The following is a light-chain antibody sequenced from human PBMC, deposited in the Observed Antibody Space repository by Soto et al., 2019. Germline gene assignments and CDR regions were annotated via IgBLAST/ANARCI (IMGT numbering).Light chain of an antibody. Sequence: IQMTQSPASVSASVGDRVTITCRASQGISTYLNWYQQKPGKAPKLLIYAASSLQRGVPSRFSGSGSETDFTLTISSLQPEDFATYSCQHITTWTFGQGTKVDIK. CDR3: QHITTWT. V-gene: IGKV1-39*01. J-gene: IGKJ1*01. CDR2: AAS. CDR1: QGISTY.